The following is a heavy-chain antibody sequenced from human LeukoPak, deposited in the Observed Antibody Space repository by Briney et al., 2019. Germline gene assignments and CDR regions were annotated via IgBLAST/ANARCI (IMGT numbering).Heavy chain of an antibody. J-gene: IGHJ4*02. CDR1: GGSISSYY. CDR2: IYTSGST. CDR3: ARDRANGVCAD. D-gene: IGHD2-8*01. Sequence: PSETLSLTCTVSGGSISSYYWSWLRQPAGKGLEWIGRIYTSGSTNYNPYLKRRVTISVDTYKNQFSLKLSSVTAADTGVYYCARDRANGVCADWGQGTRVTVSS. V-gene: IGHV4-4*07.